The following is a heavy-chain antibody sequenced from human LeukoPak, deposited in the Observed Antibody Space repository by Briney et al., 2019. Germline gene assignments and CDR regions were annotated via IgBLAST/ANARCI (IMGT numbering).Heavy chain of an antibody. D-gene: IGHD3-16*02. V-gene: IGHV4-39*07. J-gene: IGHJ3*02. Sequence: SETLSLTCTVSGGSISSSSYYWGWIRQPPGKGLEWIGNIYYSGSTYYNPSLKSRVTISVDTSKNQFSLKLSSVTAADTAVYYCARDLSSNDAFDIWGQGTMVTVSS. CDR1: GGSISSSSYY. CDR2: IYYSGST. CDR3: ARDLSSNDAFDI.